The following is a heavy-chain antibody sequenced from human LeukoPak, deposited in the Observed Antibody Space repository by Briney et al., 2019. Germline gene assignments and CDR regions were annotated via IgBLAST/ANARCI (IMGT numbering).Heavy chain of an antibody. CDR1: GYTFTSYY. CDR3: ARAPTYYYDSSGYYSFDY. CDR2: INPNSGGT. Sequence: ASVKVSCKASGYTFTSYYMHWVRQAPGQGREWMGWINPNSGGTNYAQKFQGRVTMTRDTSISTAYMELSRLRSDDTAVYYCARAPTYYYDSSGYYSFDYWGQGTLVTVSS. J-gene: IGHJ4*02. D-gene: IGHD3-22*01. V-gene: IGHV1-2*02.